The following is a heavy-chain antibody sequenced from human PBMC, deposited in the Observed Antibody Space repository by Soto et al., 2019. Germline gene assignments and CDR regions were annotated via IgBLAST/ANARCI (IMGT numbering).Heavy chain of an antibody. CDR3: ARGSVDTVDSSGFYEY. Sequence: PSETLCLTWGVSGGSIVSGGCRCSLIQQPPGKGLEWIGQISHSGSTNYNPSLTSRVTISVDKSKNHFSLKLTSVTAADRAVYYCARGSVDTVDSSGFYEYWGQGTPVTVSS. V-gene: IGHV4-30-2*01. D-gene: IGHD3-22*01. CDR1: GGSIVSGGCR. J-gene: IGHJ4*02. CDR2: ISHSGST.